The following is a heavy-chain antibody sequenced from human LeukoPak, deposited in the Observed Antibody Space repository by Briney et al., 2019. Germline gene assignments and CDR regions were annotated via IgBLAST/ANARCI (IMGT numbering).Heavy chain of an antibody. D-gene: IGHD2-15*01. Sequence: SETLSLTCTVSGGSTSSFYWNWIRQPPGKGLEWIGYIYYSGSTNYNPSLKSRVTMSLDTSKNQFSLKVNSVTAADTAVYSCARGYCSGGNCYYDNWGQGTLVTVSS. CDR2: IYYSGST. V-gene: IGHV4-59*08. J-gene: IGHJ4*02. CDR3: ARGYCSGGNCYYDN. CDR1: GGSTSSFY.